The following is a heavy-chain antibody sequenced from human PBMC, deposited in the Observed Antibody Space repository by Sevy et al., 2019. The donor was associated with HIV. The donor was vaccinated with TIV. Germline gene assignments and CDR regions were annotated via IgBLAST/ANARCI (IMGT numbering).Heavy chain of an antibody. J-gene: IGHJ5*02. CDR2: ISAYNGNT. D-gene: IGHD6-13*01. Sequence: GASVKVSCKASGYTFTSYGISWVRQAPGQGLEWMGWISAYNGNTNYAQKLQGRVTMTTDTSTRTAYMELRSLRSDDTAVYYCARGRAGAYSSSWSWFDPWGQGTLVTVSS. CDR3: ARGRAGAYSSSWSWFDP. CDR1: GYTFTSYG. V-gene: IGHV1-18*01.